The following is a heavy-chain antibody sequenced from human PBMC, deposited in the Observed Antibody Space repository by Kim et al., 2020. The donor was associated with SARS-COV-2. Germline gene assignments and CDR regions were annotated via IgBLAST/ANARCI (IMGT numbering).Heavy chain of an antibody. CDR1: GGSFRGFY. J-gene: IGHJ4*02. D-gene: IGHD6-13*01. CDR2: ISHSGST. V-gene: IGHV4-59*01. Sequence: SETLSLTYTVSGGSFRGFYWGWIRQTPGEAPEWIGHISHSGSTTYNPSLSSRVTISLDTSKNQFSLQLRSLTAEDTAVYFCARDSSPFRWYLWGQGTLVTVSS. CDR3: ARDSSPFRWYL.